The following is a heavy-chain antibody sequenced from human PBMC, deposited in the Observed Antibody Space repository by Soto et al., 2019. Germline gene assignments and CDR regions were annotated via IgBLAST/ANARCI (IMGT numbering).Heavy chain of an antibody. CDR2: ISWNSGTI. CDR1: GFPFDDYA. Sequence: GGSLRLSCAASGFPFDDYAMHWVRHAPGKGLEWVSGISWNSGTIGYADSVKGRFTISRDNAKNSLYLQMNSLRSEDTALYYCARGYCSSSSCFYYYYMDVWGKGTTVTSP. J-gene: IGHJ6*03. V-gene: IGHV3-9*01. CDR3: ARGYCSSSSCFYYYYMDV. D-gene: IGHD2-2*01.